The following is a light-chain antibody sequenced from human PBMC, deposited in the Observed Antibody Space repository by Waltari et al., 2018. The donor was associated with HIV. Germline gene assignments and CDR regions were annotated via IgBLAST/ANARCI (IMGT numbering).Light chain of an antibody. CDR2: KAS. J-gene: IGKJ1*01. CDR3: QQYNSYPWT. CDR1: QSISSW. V-gene: IGKV1-5*03. Sequence: DIQMTQSPSTLSESVGDRVTIPCRASQSISSWLAWYQQKPGKAPKLLIYKASSLESGVPSRFSGSRSGTEFTLTISSLQPDDFATYYCQQYNSYPWTFGQGTKVEIK.